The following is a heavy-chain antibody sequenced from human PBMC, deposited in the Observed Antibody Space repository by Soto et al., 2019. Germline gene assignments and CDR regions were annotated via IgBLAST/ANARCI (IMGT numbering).Heavy chain of an antibody. D-gene: IGHD2-21*02. CDR1: GFTFRKYD. J-gene: IGHJ6*02. CDR3: ARTARDFYGLDV. V-gene: IGHV3-13*05. Sequence: EVQLVESVGGLVQPGGSLRLSCEASGFTFRKYDMHWVRQGTGKGLEWVSGISAAGDPDYADSVEGRFTISRENAQNSFFLQMNSLRVGDTAVYYCARTARDFYGLDVWGQGTTVIVSS. CDR2: ISAAGDP.